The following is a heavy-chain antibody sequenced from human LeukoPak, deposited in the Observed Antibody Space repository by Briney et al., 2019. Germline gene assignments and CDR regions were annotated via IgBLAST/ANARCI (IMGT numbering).Heavy chain of an antibody. CDR2: FDPKDGVT. Sequence: GASVKVSCKVSGYTLTELSVHWVRQAPGKGLEWMGNFDPKDGVTIYAQRFQGRVTMTEDTSTHTAYMELSSLRSEDTAVYYCASRETTSSWYRFDYWGQGTLVTVSS. D-gene: IGHD6-13*01. CDR1: GYTLTELS. CDR3: ASRETTSSWYRFDY. V-gene: IGHV1-24*01. J-gene: IGHJ4*02.